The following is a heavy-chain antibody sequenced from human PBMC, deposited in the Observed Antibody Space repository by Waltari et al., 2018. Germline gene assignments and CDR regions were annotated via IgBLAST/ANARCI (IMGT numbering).Heavy chain of an antibody. D-gene: IGHD6-19*01. CDR1: GYTLTALS. V-gene: IGHV1-24*01. CDR2: FDPEDGET. J-gene: IGHJ4*02. CDR3: ATLSSGKVLGYFDY. Sequence: QVQLVQSGAEVQKPGASVKVSCKFSGYTLTALSMHWVLQAPGKGREWMGGFDPEDGETIYAQKFQGRVTMTEDTSTDTAYMELSSLRSEDTAVYYCATLSSGKVLGYFDYWGQGTLVTVSS.